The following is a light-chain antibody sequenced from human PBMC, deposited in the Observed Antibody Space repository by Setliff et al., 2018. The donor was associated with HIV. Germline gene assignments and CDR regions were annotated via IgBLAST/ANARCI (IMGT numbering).Light chain of an antibody. V-gene: IGLV1-51*02. Sequence: QSVLTQPPSVSAAPGQKFTSACSGSSTNIENNDVSWYQQLPGTAPKLLIFENNNRPSGIPDRFSGSKSVTSATLDITGXQTGDEADYFCGPWDNSLDAFVFGAGTKGTVL. CDR2: ENN. J-gene: IGLJ1*01. CDR3: GPWDNSLDAFV. CDR1: STNIENND.